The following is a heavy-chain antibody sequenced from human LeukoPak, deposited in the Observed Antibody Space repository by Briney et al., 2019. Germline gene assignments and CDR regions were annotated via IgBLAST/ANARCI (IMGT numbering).Heavy chain of an antibody. D-gene: IGHD5-18*01. J-gene: IGHJ4*02. CDR2: ITSSSTYI. V-gene: IGHV3-21*01. Sequence: PGGSLRLSCATSGFSFSGYSMNWVRQAPGKGLEWVSSITSSSTYIHYADSVKGRFTISRDNGKNSLYLQMSSLRAEDTAVYYCAKGSGIQLWLLFDYWGQGTLVTVSS. CDR3: AKGSGIQLWLLFDY. CDR1: GFSFSGYS.